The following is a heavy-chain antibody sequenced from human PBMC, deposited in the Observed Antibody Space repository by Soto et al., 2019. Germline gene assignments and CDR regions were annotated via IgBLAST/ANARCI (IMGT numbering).Heavy chain of an antibody. CDR2: ISSSSGYT. J-gene: IGHJ4*02. Sequence: QVQLVESGGGLVKPGGSLRLSCVASGFTFNDYYMSWIRQAPGKGLEWVSYISSSSGYTNHADSVKGRFTISRDNARNSLYLQMNSLRAEDTAVYYCARGGTTVTDFWGQGTLVTVSS. CDR3: ARGGTTVTDF. D-gene: IGHD4-17*01. CDR1: GFTFNDYY. V-gene: IGHV3-11*06.